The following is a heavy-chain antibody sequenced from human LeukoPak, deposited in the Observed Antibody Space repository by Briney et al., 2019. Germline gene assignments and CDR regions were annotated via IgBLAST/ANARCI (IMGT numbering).Heavy chain of an antibody. Sequence: GGSLRLSCAASGFIVNSNYMNWVRQAPGKGLEWVSVIKTSGSTHYADSVKGRFTISKHISKNTLYLEMTSLRPEDTAVYYCAGEGDYGGNSIDLWGQGTLVIVSS. D-gene: IGHD4-23*01. V-gene: IGHV3-53*04. CDR2: IKTSGST. CDR1: GFIVNSNY. J-gene: IGHJ5*02. CDR3: AGEGDYGGNSIDL.